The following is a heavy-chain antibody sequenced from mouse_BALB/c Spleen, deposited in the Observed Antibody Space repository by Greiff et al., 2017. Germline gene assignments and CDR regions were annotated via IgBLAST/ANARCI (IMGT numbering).Heavy chain of an antibody. D-gene: IGHD1-1*02. V-gene: IGHV5-9*03. CDR2: ISSGGGNT. Sequence: EVQVVESGGGLVKPGGSLKLSCAASGFTFSSYTMSWVRQTPEKRLEWVATISSGGGNTYYPDSVKGRFTISRDNAKNNLYLQMSSLRSEDTALYYCARYYGKGYFDVWGAGTTVTVSS. J-gene: IGHJ1*01. CDR3: ARYYGKGYFDV. CDR1: GFTFSSYT.